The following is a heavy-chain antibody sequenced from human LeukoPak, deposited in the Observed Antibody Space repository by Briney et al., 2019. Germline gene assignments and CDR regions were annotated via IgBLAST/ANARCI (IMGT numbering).Heavy chain of an antibody. CDR2: IIPIFGTA. D-gene: IGHD1-1*01. CDR1: GGTFSSYA. Sequence: SVKVSCKASGGTFSSYAISWVRQAPGHGLEWMRGIIPIFGTANYAQKFQGRVTITADESTSTAYMELSSLRSEDTAVYHCARDGPTGYFDYWGQGTLVTVSS. J-gene: IGHJ4*02. CDR3: ARDGPTGYFDY. V-gene: IGHV1-69*13.